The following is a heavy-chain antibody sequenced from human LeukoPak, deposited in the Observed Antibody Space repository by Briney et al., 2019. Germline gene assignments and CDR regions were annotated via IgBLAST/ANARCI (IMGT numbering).Heavy chain of an antibody. Sequence: GSLRLSCAASGFTFSSSSMNWVRQAPGKGLEWVSYISSSSSTIHYAESVKGRFTISRDNAKNSLYLQMNSLRDEDTAVYYCAREMAHYFDSSGYSFWGQGTLVXXSS. V-gene: IGHV3-48*02. CDR2: ISSSSSTI. D-gene: IGHD3-22*01. J-gene: IGHJ4*02. CDR1: GFTFSSSS. CDR3: AREMAHYFDSSGYSF.